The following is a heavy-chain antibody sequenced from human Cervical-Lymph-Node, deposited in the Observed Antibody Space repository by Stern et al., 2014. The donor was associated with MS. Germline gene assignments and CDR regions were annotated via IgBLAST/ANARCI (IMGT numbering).Heavy chain of an antibody. CDR1: GGFISSSHSY. J-gene: IGHJ2*01. CDR2: IFYTGTT. Sequence: QVQLQESGPGLVKPSETLSLTCPVSGGFISSSHSYWGWIRQSPGRGLTWIGSIFYTGTTYYNPSLKSRVTISVDTYKNQFSLPLSSGTAADTAVYYCVRRRGRYDSDGYQWDDWYFDIWGRGTLVTVSS. CDR3: VRRRGRYDSDGYQWDDWYFDI. D-gene: IGHD3-22*01. V-gene: IGHV4-39*01.